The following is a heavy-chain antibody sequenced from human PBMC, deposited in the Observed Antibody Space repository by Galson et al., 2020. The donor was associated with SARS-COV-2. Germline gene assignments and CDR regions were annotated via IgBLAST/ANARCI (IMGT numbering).Heavy chain of an antibody. V-gene: IGHV4-59*11. CDR2: ISYSGST. CDR3: ARDPAPLYGDNYYYGMDV. J-gene: IGHJ6*02. D-gene: IGHD4-17*01. CDR1: DAPMSSPY. Sequence: SATLSLTCSVSDAPMSSPYWSWIRQPPGQGLEWIGYISYSGSTSYNPSLRSRVTISVDLSKNQLSLKVTSVTAADTAVYYCARDPAPLYGDNYYYGMDVWGRGTTVTVSS.